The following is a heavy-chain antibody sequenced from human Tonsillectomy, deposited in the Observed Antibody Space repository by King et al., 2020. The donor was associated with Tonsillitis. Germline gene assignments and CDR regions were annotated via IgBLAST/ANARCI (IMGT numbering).Heavy chain of an antibody. CDR3: ARDRHGSNYFVD. J-gene: IGHJ4*02. CDR2: INSSGSRT. CDR1: GFTFSDYY. Sequence: VQLVESGGGVVKPGGSLRLSCAVSGFTFSDYYMTWFRQAPGKGLEWISDINSSGSRTNYADSVKGRFTISRDNAKKSLYLLMNNLRAEDTAVYYCARDRHGSNYFVDWGQGTLVTVSS. D-gene: IGHD4-11*01. V-gene: IGHV3-11*06.